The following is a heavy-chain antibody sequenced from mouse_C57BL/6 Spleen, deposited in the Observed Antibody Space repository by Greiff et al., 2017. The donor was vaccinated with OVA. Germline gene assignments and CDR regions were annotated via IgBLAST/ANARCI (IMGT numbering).Heavy chain of an antibody. V-gene: IGHV7-3*01. CDR3: SRYSYAIDD. Sequence: EVQLVESGGGLVQPGGSLSLSCAASGFTFTDYYMSWVLQPPGKALEWFGFIRNKANGNTTDYSGSVKGLFTISRNNSQSILYLHMNARRAEDSATSYCSRYSYAIDDWGQGTSVTVAS. J-gene: IGHJ4*01. CDR2: IRNKANGNTT. CDR1: GFTFTDYY.